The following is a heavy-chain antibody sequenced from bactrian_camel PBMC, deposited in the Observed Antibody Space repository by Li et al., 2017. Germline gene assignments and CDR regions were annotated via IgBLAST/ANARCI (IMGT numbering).Heavy chain of an antibody. CDR3: AEGRGSRGEHCYSLNY. CDR1: GTIYGRRV. Sequence: HVQLVESGGGSVQAGGSLRLSCVRSGTIYGRRVCMGWFRQAPRKEREFVSGIRGRGGENYADSVKGRFFISQDVDKTTVYLQMNSLEPEDTATYYCAEGRGSRGEHCYSLNYWGQGTQVTVS. V-gene: IGHV3S53*01. J-gene: IGHJ4*01. CDR2: IRGRGGE. D-gene: IGHD6*01.